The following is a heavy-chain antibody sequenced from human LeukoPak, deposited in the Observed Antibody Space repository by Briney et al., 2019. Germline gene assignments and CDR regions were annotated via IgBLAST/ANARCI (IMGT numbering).Heavy chain of an antibody. V-gene: IGHV1-69*06. Sequence: GASVKVSCKASGGTFSSYAISWVRQAPGQGLDWMGGIIPIFGTANYAQKFQGRVTITADKSTSTAYMELSSLRSEDTAVYYCARDRDTAMAVYWGQGTLVTVSS. D-gene: IGHD5-18*01. CDR1: GGTFSSYA. CDR2: IIPIFGTA. CDR3: ARDRDTAMAVY. J-gene: IGHJ4*02.